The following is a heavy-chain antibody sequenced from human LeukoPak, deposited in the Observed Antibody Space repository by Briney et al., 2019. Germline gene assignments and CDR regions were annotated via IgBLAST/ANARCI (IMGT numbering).Heavy chain of an antibody. CDR2: INPNSGGT. CDR3: ARTVAGSRLPDY. D-gene: IGHD6-19*01. V-gene: IGHV1-2*06. Sequence: ASVKVSCKASGYTFTGYYMHWVRQPPGQGLEWMGRINPNSGGTNYAQKFQGRVTMTRDTSISTAYMELSRLRSDDTAVYYCARTVAGSRLPDYWGQGTLVTVSS. J-gene: IGHJ4*02. CDR1: GYTFTGYY.